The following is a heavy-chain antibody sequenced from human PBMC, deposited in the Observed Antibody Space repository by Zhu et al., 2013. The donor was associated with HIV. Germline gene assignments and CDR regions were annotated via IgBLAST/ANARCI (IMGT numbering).Heavy chain of an antibody. Sequence: QVQLQESGPGLVKASETLSLTCSVSGASISFSGYYWGWIRQPPGKALEWIGSIYYIGGTYYNPSLKSRVTISVDTSKNQFSLKLNSVTAADTAVYYCTRVHIGVAGIEYWGQGTLVTVSS. CDR3: TRVHIGVAGIEY. CDR2: IYYIGGT. CDR1: GASISFSGYY. V-gene: IGHV4-39*07. D-gene: IGHD6-13*01. J-gene: IGHJ4*02.